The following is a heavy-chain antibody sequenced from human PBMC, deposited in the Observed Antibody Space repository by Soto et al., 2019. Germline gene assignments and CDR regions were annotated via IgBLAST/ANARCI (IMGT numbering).Heavy chain of an antibody. CDR3: AGLGYYDYVWGSYRKKGGAFDI. CDR1: GGSISSYY. V-gene: IGHV4-59*01. J-gene: IGHJ3*02. D-gene: IGHD3-16*02. CDR2: IYYSGIT. Sequence: PSETLSLTCTVSGGSISSYYWSWIRQPPWKGLEWIGYIYYSGITNYNPSLKSRVTISVDTSKNQFSLKLSSVTAADTAVYYCAGLGYYDYVWGSYRKKGGAFDICGQRKIVAVSS.